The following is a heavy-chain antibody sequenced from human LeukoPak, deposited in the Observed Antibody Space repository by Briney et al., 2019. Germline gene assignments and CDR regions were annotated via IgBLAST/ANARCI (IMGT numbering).Heavy chain of an antibody. CDR2: INSDGSSP. CDR3: ARARYGGYSYYFDY. Sequence: GGSLRLSCAASRFTFSNYWMPWVRQAPGKGLVWVSRINSDGSSPTYADSVKGRFTVSRDNAKNTLYLQMNSLRAEDTAVYYCARARYGGYSYYFDYWGQGTLVTVSS. J-gene: IGHJ4*02. CDR1: RFTFSNYW. D-gene: IGHD5-12*01. V-gene: IGHV3-74*01.